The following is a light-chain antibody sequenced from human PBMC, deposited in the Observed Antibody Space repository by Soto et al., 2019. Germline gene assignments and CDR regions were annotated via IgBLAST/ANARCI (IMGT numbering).Light chain of an antibody. Sequence: EIVLTQSPATLSLSRGERATISCRASQSVSSSYLAWYQQKPGQAPRLLIYDASNRATGIPARFSGSGSGTDFTLTISSLEPEDFAVYYCQQRSNWPPWTFGQGTKVDI. CDR1: QSVSSSY. J-gene: IGKJ1*01. CDR2: DAS. CDR3: QQRSNWPPWT. V-gene: IGKV3D-20*02.